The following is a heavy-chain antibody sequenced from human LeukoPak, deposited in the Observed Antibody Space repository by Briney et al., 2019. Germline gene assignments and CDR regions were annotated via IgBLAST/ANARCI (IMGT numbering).Heavy chain of an antibody. V-gene: IGHV3-74*01. J-gene: IGHJ1*01. CDR3: ARAPSEIGGYYPEYFRH. CDR2: IKSDGKT. D-gene: IGHD3-22*01. Sequence: GGSLRLSCAASGFTFGSYWMHWVRQAPGKGLVWVSRIKSDGKTNYADSVKGRFTISRDNVKNTVSLQMNSLRAEDTGVYYCARAPSEIGGYYPEYFRHWGQGTLVTVSS. CDR1: GFTFGSYW.